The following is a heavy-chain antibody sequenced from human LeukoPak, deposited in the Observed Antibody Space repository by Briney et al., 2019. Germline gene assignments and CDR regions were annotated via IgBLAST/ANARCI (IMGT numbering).Heavy chain of an antibody. Sequence: GGSLRLSCAASGFTFSRYNMNWVRQAPGKGLEWVSYISSSGSTRTYADSVKGRFTISRDNAKNSLSLEMNSLRAEDTAVYYCAREIVSAVAGNFDYWGQGTLVTVSS. CDR3: AREIVSAVAGNFDY. D-gene: IGHD6-19*01. CDR1: GFTFSRYN. V-gene: IGHV3-48*03. J-gene: IGHJ4*02. CDR2: ISSSGSTR.